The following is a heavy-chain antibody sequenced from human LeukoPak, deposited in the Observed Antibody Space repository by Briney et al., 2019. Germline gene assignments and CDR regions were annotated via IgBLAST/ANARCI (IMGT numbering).Heavy chain of an antibody. CDR2: ISYDGSNK. CDR1: GFTFSSYG. CDR3: AKDFDPYGGNRPYYFDY. V-gene: IGHV3-30*18. Sequence: GRSLRLSCAASGFTFSSYGMHWVRQAPGKGLEWVAVISYDGSNKYYADSVKGRFTISRDNSKSTLYLQMNSLRAEDTAVYYCAKDFDPYGGNRPYYFDYWGQGTLVTVSS. J-gene: IGHJ4*02. D-gene: IGHD4-23*01.